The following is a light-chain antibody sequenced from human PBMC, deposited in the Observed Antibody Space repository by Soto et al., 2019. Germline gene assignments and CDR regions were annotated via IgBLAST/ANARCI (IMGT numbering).Light chain of an antibody. Sequence: QPVLTQSPSASASLGASVKLTCTLSSGNITYAIAGHQQQPEKGPRYMMKLHSDGSHSKGDGIPDRFSGTSSGAERYLTISSLQSEDEADYYCQTWGTGVDVVFGGGTKVTVL. V-gene: IGLV4-69*01. CDR1: SGNITYA. CDR2: LHSDGSH. CDR3: QTWGTGVDVV. J-gene: IGLJ2*01.